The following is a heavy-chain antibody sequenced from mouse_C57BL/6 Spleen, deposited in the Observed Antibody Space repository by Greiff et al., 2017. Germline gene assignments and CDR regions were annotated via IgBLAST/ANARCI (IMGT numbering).Heavy chain of an antibody. Sequence: QVQLQQPGAELVRPGTSVKLSCKASGYTFTSSWMHWVKQRPGQGLEWIGVIDPSDSYTNYNQKFKGKATLTVETSSSTAYMQLSSLTSEDSAVYYCARGCGSSPFDYWGQGTTLTVSS. D-gene: IGHD1-1*02. CDR3: ARGCGSSPFDY. CDR2: IDPSDSYT. J-gene: IGHJ2*01. CDR1: GYTFTSSW. V-gene: IGHV1-59*01.